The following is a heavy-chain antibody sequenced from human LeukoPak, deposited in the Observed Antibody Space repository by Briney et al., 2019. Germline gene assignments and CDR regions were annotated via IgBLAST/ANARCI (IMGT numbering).Heavy chain of an antibody. D-gene: IGHD1-26*01. V-gene: IGHV1-69*06. J-gene: IGHJ3*02. Sequence: ASVKVSCKASGGTFSSYAISWVRQAPGQGLEWMGGIILMFGTANYAQKFQSRVTITADKSTSTAYMELSSLRSEDTAVYYCAREGVGHGGAFDIWGQGTMVTVSS. CDR3: AREGVGHGGAFDI. CDR2: IILMFGTA. CDR1: GGTFSSYA.